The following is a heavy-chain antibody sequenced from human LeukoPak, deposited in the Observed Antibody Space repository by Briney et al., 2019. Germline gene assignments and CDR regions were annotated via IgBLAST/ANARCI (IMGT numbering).Heavy chain of an antibody. D-gene: IGHD3-10*01. J-gene: IGHJ4*02. V-gene: IGHV3-74*01. CDR1: GFTFSSYW. Sequence: PGGSLRLSCAASGFTFSSYWIHWVRQAPGKGLVWVSRIDTDGSNTNYADSVKGRFTISRDNAKNSLYLQMNSLRAEDTAVYYCASLPREGFDYWGQGTLVTVSS. CDR2: IDTDGSNT. CDR3: ASLPREGFDY.